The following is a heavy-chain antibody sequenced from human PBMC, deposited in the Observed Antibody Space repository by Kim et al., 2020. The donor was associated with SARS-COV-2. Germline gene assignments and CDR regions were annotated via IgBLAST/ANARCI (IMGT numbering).Heavy chain of an antibody. Sequence: ASVKVSCKASGYIFNNYAMNWVRQAPGQGLEWMGWINTNTGNPTYAQGFTGRFVFSLDTSVSTTFLQISSLKAEDTAVYYCARDHLAVAGNFDFWGQGTLVTVSS. J-gene: IGHJ4*02. CDR2: INTNTGNP. CDR1: GYIFNNYA. D-gene: IGHD6-19*01. CDR3: ARDHLAVAGNFDF. V-gene: IGHV7-4-1*02.